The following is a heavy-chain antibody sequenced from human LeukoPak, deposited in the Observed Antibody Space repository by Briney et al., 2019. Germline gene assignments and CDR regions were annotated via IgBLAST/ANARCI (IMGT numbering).Heavy chain of an antibody. V-gene: IGHV4-59*01. D-gene: IGHD1-26*01. CDR3: ARDSGSYGRDYYFDY. CDR1: GGSISTFY. CDR2: IYYSGST. J-gene: IGHJ4*02. Sequence: SETLSLTCTVSGGSISTFYWNWIRQPPGKGLEWIGYIYYSGSTNYNPSLKSRVTILVDTSKNQFSLKLNSVTAADTAVYYCARDSGSYGRDYYFDYWGRGTLVTVSS.